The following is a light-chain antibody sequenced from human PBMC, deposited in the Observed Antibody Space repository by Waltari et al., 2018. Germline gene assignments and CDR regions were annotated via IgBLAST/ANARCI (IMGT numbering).Light chain of an antibody. J-gene: IGKJ2*01. CDR1: QNINSY. CDR2: AAI. V-gene: IGKV1-39*01. CDR3: QQTYSTSL. Sequence: DRQMKQSPSSLSASVGDRISISGRASQNINSYISWYQKKSGKAPKLLIYAAINLQSGVQARFRGSGSGTDFRLTISSLQPEDSATYYCQQTYSTSLFGQGTKLEIK.